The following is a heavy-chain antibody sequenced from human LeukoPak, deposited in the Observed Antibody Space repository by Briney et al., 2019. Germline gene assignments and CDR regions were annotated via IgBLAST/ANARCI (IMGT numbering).Heavy chain of an antibody. J-gene: IGHJ4*02. CDR2: IGPGGDI. V-gene: IGHV3-48*01. CDR3: ARRFDS. CDR1: GFSFTAYS. Sequence: QSGGSRRLSCVASGFSFTAYSMNWVRQAPGRGLEWISYIGPGGDIYYADSVTGRFTVSRDIAKNSLYLQMNGLRVEDTAVYYCARRFDSWGQGTLVTVSS.